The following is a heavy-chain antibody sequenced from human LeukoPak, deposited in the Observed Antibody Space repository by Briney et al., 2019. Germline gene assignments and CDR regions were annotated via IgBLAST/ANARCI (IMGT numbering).Heavy chain of an antibody. CDR3: AKDRGNGYNWVFDY. CDR2: IRYDGSNE. CDR1: GFTFTTSG. V-gene: IGHV3-30*02. J-gene: IGHJ4*02. Sequence: GGSLRLSCAASGFTFTTSGMHWVRQAPGKGLEWVAFIRYDGSNEYYADSVKGRFTITRDNSKDTLYLQMNSLRAEDTAVYFCAKDRGNGYNWVFDYWGQGTLVTVSS. D-gene: IGHD5-24*01.